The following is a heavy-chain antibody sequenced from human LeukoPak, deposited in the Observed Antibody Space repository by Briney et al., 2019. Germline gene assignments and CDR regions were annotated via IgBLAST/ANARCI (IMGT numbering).Heavy chain of an antibody. CDR1: GGSISSYY. D-gene: IGHD3-3*01. Sequence: SETLSLTCTVSGGSISSYYWSWIRQPPGKGLEWIGYIYYSGSTNYNPSLKSRVTISVDTSKNQFSLKLSSVTAADTAVYYCARAGYDFWSGYSIDYWGQGTLVTVSS. CDR2: IYYSGST. V-gene: IGHV4-59*01. J-gene: IGHJ4*02. CDR3: ARAGYDFWSGYSIDY.